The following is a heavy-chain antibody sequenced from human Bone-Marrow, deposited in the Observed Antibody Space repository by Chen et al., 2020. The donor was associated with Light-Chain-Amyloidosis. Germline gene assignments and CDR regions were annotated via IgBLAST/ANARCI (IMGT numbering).Heavy chain of an antibody. J-gene: IGHJ4*02. D-gene: IGHD3-16*01. Sequence: DVQLVQSGAAMKKPGESLKISCQTSGYSFSDYWITWMRQMPGQGLEWVGRIDPSCILNKLHLSPPGPVTLSSDEVTTTAFPPVGRLEASDPGMEFWVRLGRGYQVDYADFWGPGTL. CDR3: VRLGRGYQVDYADF. CDR2: IDPSCILN. CDR1: GYSFSDYW. V-gene: IGHV5-10-1*03.